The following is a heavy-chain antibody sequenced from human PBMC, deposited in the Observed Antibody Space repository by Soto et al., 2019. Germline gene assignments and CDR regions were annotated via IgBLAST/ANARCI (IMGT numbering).Heavy chain of an antibody. V-gene: IGHV1-69*13. D-gene: IGHD2-21*02. J-gene: IGHJ4*02. CDR1: GGTFSSYA. CDR2: IIPIFGTA. Sequence: ASVKVSCKASGGTFSSYAISWVRQAPGQGLEWMGGIIPIFGTANYARKFQGRVTITADESTSTAYMELSSLRSEDTAVYYCARDPDCGGDCYSWGQGTLVTVSS. CDR3: ARDPDCGGDCYS.